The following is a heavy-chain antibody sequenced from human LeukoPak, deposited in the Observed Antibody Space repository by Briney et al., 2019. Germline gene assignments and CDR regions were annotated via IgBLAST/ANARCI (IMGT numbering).Heavy chain of an antibody. CDR2: IYYSGST. Sequence: SETLSLTCTVSGGSISSGDYYWSWIRQPPGKGLEWIGYIYYSGSTYYNPSLKSRVTISVDTSKNQFSLKLSSVTAADTAVYYCARAENNGPYSLYYFDYWGQGTLVTVSS. V-gene: IGHV4-30-4*08. CDR1: GGSISSGDYY. CDR3: ARAENNGPYSLYYFDY. J-gene: IGHJ4*02. D-gene: IGHD6-13*01.